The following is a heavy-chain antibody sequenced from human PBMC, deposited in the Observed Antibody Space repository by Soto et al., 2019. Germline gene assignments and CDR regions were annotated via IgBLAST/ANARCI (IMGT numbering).Heavy chain of an antibody. V-gene: IGHV3-7*01. Sequence: AGGSLRLSCAASGFTFSSYWMSWVRQAPGKGLEWVANIKQDGSEKYYVDSVKGRFTISRDNAKNSLYLQMNSLRAEDTAVYYCARGLGYCSSTSCSRRVLMDVWGQGTTVTVSS. J-gene: IGHJ6*02. CDR1: GFTFSSYW. CDR3: ARGLGYCSSTSCSRRVLMDV. D-gene: IGHD2-2*01. CDR2: IKQDGSEK.